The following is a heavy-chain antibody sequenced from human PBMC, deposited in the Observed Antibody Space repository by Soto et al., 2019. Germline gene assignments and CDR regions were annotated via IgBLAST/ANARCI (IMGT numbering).Heavy chain of an antibody. V-gene: IGHV3-23*01. CDR3: ARDEHDSSGYYYDY. J-gene: IGHJ4*02. CDR2: VSGSGDTT. Sequence: PGGSLRLSCEASGFTFSGYTMSWVRQAPRKGQEWVSAVSGSGDTTYYADSVKGRFTISRDNSQNTLYLQMNSLKADDSAVYYCARDEHDSSGYYYDYWGQGTPVTVSS. D-gene: IGHD3-22*01. CDR1: GFTFSGYT.